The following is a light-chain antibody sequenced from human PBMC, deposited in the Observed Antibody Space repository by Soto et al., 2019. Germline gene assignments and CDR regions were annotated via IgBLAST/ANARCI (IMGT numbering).Light chain of an antibody. CDR1: SSNIGPHT. J-gene: IGLJ2*01. V-gene: IGLV1-44*01. Sequence: QLVLTQPPSASGTPGQRVSISCSGSSSNIGPHTVNWYPQLPGTAPKLLIYRNNQRPSGVPDRFSGSKTGTSASLGISGLQSEKYADYDCTPSDATLNGVVFGGETQLTVL. CDR3: TPSDATLNGVV. CDR2: RNN.